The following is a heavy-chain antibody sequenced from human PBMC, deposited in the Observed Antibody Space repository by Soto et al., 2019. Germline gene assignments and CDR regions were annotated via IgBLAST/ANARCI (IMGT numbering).Heavy chain of an antibody. J-gene: IGHJ4*02. CDR2: IWYDGSNK. Sequence: GSLRLSCAASGFTFSSYGMHWVRQAPGKGLEWVAVIWYDGSNKYYADSVKGRFTISRDNSKDTLYLQMNSLRAEDTAVYYCARDREQWLVGYYFDYWGQGTLVTVSS. D-gene: IGHD6-19*01. CDR1: GFTFSSYG. V-gene: IGHV3-33*01. CDR3: ARDREQWLVGYYFDY.